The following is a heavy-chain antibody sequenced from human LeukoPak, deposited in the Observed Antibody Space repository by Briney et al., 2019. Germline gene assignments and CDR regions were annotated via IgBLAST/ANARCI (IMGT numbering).Heavy chain of an antibody. CDR3: ARRTYYDILTGYPRIYYFDY. V-gene: IGHV3-7*01. J-gene: IGHJ4*02. CDR2: IKQDGSEK. Sequence: GGSLRLSCAASGFIFSSYWMSWVRQAPGKGLEGVANIKQDGSEKYYVYSVKGRFTISRDNAKNSLYLQMNSLRAEDTAVYYCARRTYYDILTGYPRIYYFDYWGQGTLVTVSS. CDR1: GFIFSSYW. D-gene: IGHD3-9*01.